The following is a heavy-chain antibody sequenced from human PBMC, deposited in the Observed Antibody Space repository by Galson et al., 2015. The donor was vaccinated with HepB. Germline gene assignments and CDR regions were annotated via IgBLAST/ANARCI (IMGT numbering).Heavy chain of an antibody. CDR3: IRMADLSGYSST. J-gene: IGHJ4*02. CDR2: IRSKASNYAT. CDR1: GFTFSGSA. Sequence: SLRLSCAASGFTFSGSAIDWVRQTSGKGLEWVGRIRSKASNYATAYAASLKGRFTISRDDSTNTAYLHMKSLKTEDTAVYYCIRMADLSGYSSTWGQGTLVTVSS. V-gene: IGHV3-73*01. D-gene: IGHD6-13*01.